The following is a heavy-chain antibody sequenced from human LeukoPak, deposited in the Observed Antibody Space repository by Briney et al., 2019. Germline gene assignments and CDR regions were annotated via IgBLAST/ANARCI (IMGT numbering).Heavy chain of an antibody. CDR1: GYTFTNYG. CDR2: ISAYNGNT. V-gene: IGHV1-18*01. J-gene: IGHJ6*02. Sequence: RRASVKVSCKASGYTFTNYGISWVRQAPGQGLEWMGWISAYNGNTNYAQNLQGRVTMTTETSTNTAYMELSSLRSEDTAVYYCATARHWDTATDTTTFYYYYGMDVWGQGTTVTVSS. D-gene: IGHD5-18*01. CDR3: ATARHWDTATDTTTFYYYYGMDV.